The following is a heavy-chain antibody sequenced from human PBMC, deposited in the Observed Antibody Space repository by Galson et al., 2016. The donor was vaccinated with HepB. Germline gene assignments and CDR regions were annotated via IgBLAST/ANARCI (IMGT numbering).Heavy chain of an antibody. CDR2: DSMDGRRK. J-gene: IGHJ4*02. CDR1: GLTFSQRG. V-gene: IGHV3-30*18. D-gene: IGHD2/OR15-2a*01. Sequence: SLRLSCAASGLTFSQRGMHWVRQAPGKGLEWVAADSMDGRRKFYADSVKGRFTISRDSSNNMLFLQMSSLRVDDTAVYYCAKRHEYCPPVGCSVDSWGQGTLVSVSS. CDR3: AKRHEYCPPVGCSVDS.